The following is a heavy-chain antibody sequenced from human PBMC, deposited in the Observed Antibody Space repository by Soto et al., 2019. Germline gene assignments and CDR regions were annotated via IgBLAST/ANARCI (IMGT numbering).Heavy chain of an antibody. CDR1: GFSLSTSGVG. J-gene: IGHJ4*02. CDR2: IYWDDSK. D-gene: IGHD3-9*01. V-gene: IGHV2-5*02. Sequence: QITLKESGPTLVRPTQTLTLTCAFSGFSLSTSGVGVGWIRQPPGKALEWLAVIYWDDSKHYSPSLRSRLTITKDTSKTQVVLTMTHMDPLDTGTYYCAHKGPEDWPLDYWGQGTLVTVSS. CDR3: AHKGPEDWPLDY.